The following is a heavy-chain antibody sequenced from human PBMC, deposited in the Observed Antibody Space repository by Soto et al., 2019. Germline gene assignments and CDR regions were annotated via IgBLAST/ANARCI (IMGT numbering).Heavy chain of an antibody. V-gene: IGHV1-18*01. Sequence: ASVKVSCKASGYTFTNYGISWVRQAPGQGLEWMGWISAYNGNTKYAQKLQGRVTMTTDTSTSTAYMELRSLRSDDTAVYYCARGYYYGSGRPTPGGMDVWGQGTTVTVSS. CDR3: ARGYYYGSGRPTPGGMDV. CDR2: ISAYNGNT. J-gene: IGHJ6*02. CDR1: GYTFTNYG. D-gene: IGHD3-10*01.